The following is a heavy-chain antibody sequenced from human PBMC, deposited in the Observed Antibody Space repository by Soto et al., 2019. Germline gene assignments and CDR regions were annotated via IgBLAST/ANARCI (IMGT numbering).Heavy chain of an antibody. D-gene: IGHD3-16*01. CDR1: GYTFNSYY. CDR3: VRVGLNRNYDFDF. J-gene: IGHJ4*02. Sequence: QVQLVQSGAEVKKPGASVKVSCKASGYTFNSYYIHWVWQAPGQGLEWMGWINPNSDVTGYAQSFQGRVTMTRDMSMTTAYMDLTRLRSDDTAVYYCVRVGLNRNYDFDFWGQGTLITVSS. V-gene: IGHV1-2*02. CDR2: INPNSDVT.